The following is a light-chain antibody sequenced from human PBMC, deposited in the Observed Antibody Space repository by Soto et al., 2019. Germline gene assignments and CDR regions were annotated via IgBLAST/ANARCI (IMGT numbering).Light chain of an antibody. V-gene: IGKV3-20*01. J-gene: IGKJ2*01. CDR3: PQYGSSPYT. Sequence: EIVLTQSPGTLSLSPGERATLSCRASQSVSSSYLAWYQHKPGQAPRLLIYGASSRATGIPDRFSGSGSGTDCPLTISRLEPEDFAVYYCPQYGSSPYTFGQGTKLEIK. CDR1: QSVSSSY. CDR2: GAS.